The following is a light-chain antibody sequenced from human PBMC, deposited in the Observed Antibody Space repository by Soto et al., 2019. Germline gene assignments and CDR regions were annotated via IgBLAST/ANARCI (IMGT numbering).Light chain of an antibody. V-gene: IGKV1-9*01. CDR3: QHFINYPYT. CDR2: GAS. J-gene: IGKJ2*01. Sequence: IQLTQSPSSLSASVGDRVTITCRASQGISSYLAWYQQKPGKAPYLLIYGASTFQSGVPSRFSGSGSGTDFTLTISSLQPEDFATYYCQHFINYPYTFGQGTKLEI. CDR1: QGISSY.